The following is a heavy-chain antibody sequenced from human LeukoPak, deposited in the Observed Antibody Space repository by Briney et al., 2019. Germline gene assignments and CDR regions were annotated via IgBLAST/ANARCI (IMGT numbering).Heavy chain of an antibody. J-gene: IGHJ5*02. Sequence: ASVKVSCKASGGTFSSYAISWVRQAPGQGLEWMGIINPSGSSTSYAQKFQGRVTMTRDTSTSTVYMELSSLRSEDTDMYYCVTNFWSASNWFDPWGQGTLVTVSS. V-gene: IGHV1-46*03. CDR3: VTNFWSASNWFDP. CDR2: INPSGSST. CDR1: GGTFSSYA. D-gene: IGHD3-3*01.